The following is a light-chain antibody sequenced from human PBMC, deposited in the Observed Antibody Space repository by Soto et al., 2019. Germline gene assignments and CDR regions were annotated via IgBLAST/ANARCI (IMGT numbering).Light chain of an antibody. CDR2: DAS. V-gene: IGKV3-20*01. CDR1: QSVSSN. J-gene: IGKJ4*02. Sequence: EFVLSQSPSTTSLSPGARATLSCRASQSVSSNLAWYQQKPGQATRLLIYDASSRATGIPDRFSGGGSGTDFTLTISSLEPEEFAVYYCQKFSSYTLTVGGGTKVDIK. CDR3: QKFSSYTLT.